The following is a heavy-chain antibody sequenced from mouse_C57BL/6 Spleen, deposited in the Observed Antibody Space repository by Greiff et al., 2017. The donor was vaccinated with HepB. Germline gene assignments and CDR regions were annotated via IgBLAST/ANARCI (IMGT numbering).Heavy chain of an antibody. CDR3: ARSPNYYGSSYGYFDV. D-gene: IGHD1-1*01. CDR2: IRNKANGYTT. Sequence: EVNVVESGGGLVQPGGSLSLSCAASGFTFTDYYMSWVRQPPGKALEWLGFIRNKANGYTTEYSASVKGRFTISRDNSQSILYLQMNALRAEDSATYYCARSPNYYGSSYGYFDVWGTGTTVTVSS. J-gene: IGHJ1*03. CDR1: GFTFTDYY. V-gene: IGHV7-3*01.